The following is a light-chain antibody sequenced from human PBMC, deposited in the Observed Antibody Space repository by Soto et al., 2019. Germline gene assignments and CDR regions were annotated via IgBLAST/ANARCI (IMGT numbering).Light chain of an antibody. J-gene: IGKJ1*01. CDR2: RAS. Sequence: DIQMTQSPSTLSGSVGDRVTITCRASENINMWLAWYQQKPGQAPRLLIQRASRVERGVPSRFSGSGSDPEFTLTISSLQPDDFATYYCQQYNRYFKSYGQGTKVDIK. CDR3: QQYNRYFKS. V-gene: IGKV1-5*03. CDR1: ENINMW.